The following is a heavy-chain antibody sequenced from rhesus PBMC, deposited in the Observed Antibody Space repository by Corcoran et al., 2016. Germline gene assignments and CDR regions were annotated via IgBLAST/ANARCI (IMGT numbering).Heavy chain of an antibody. J-gene: IGHJ4*01. CDR3: TRTLGGSFDY. V-gene: IGHV4-173*01. CDR2: ISGSGGRT. Sequence: QLQLQESGPGLVKPSETLSLTCAVSGGSIGSNYWSWIRQPPGKGLGLIGRISGSGGRTDYNPSLKIRVTISTDTSKNQFSLNLRSVTAADTAIYYCTRTLGGSFDYWGQGVLVTVSS. CDR1: GGSIGSNY. D-gene: IGHD5-42*01.